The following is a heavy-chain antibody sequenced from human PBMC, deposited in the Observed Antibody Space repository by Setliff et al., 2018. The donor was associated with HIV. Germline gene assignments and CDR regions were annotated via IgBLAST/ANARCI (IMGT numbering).Heavy chain of an antibody. D-gene: IGHD3-22*01. J-gene: IGHJ4*02. V-gene: IGHV4-59*08. CDR3: ARAPGAYYYDSSGYPIGIRFDY. CDR1: GGFISNHY. CDR2: THYSGSS. Sequence: SETLSLTCTISGGFISNHYWNWIRQPPGKGLEWIGSTHYSGSSYYNPSLKSRVTISVDTSKNQFSLKLSSVTAADTAVYYCARAPGAYYYDSSGYPIGIRFDYWGQGTLVTVSS.